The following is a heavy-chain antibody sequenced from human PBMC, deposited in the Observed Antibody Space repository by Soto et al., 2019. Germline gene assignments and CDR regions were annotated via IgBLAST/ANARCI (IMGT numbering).Heavy chain of an antibody. CDR3: ATDFTGSSGPTLGMDV. D-gene: IGHD6-19*01. J-gene: IGHJ6*02. CDR2: MYYSGST. V-gene: IGHV4-31*03. CDR1: GGSISSGGYY. Sequence: QVQLQESGPGLVKPSQTLSLTCTVSGGSISSGGYYWSWIRQHPGKGLEWIGYMYYSGSTYYNPSLRRRVTISGDTSKTQFSPKLSAATAADTAVYYCATDFTGSSGPTLGMDVWGQGTTVTVSS.